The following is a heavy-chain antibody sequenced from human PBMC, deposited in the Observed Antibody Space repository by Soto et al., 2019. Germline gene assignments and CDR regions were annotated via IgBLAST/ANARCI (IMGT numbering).Heavy chain of an antibody. CDR2: FSATSENT. V-gene: IGHV3-23*01. Sequence: EVQLLESGGGLVQPXGSLRLSCVGSGFFFSSYTMTWVRQAPXKGLXWVXSFSATSENTYYADSARGRFTISRDSSKNTLFLQMNSLTAEDTAMYXCAKARDQQWVRLPFDYWGQGXLVIVSS. CDR1: GFFFSSYT. J-gene: IGHJ4*02. D-gene: IGHD6-19*01. CDR3: AKARDQQWVRLPFDY.